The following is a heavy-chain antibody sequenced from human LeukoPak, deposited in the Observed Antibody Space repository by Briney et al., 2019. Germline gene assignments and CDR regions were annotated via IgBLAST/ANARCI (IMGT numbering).Heavy chain of an antibody. CDR3: AKTADFYGSGSSSYIDC. CDR1: GFTFSSYA. CDR2: ISGSAGGT. V-gene: IGHV3-23*01. D-gene: IGHD3-10*01. Sequence: GGSLRLSCAASGFTFSSYAMSWVRQAPGKGLEWVSAISGSAGGTYYADSVKGRFSISRDNARGTVYLQMSSLRAEDTALYFCAKTADFYGSGSSSYIDCWGQGTLVSVSS. J-gene: IGHJ4*02.